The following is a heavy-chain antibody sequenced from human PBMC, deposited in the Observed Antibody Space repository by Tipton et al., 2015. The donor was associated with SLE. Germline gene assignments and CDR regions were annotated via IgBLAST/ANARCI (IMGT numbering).Heavy chain of an antibody. CDR1: GYTFTSYG. V-gene: IGHV1-2*02. D-gene: IGHD3-22*01. CDR2: INPNSGGT. Sequence: QLVQSGAEVKKPGASVKVSCKASGYTFTSYGIRWVRQAPGQGLEWMGWINPNSGGTNYAQKFQGRVTMTRDTSISTAYMELSRLRSDDTAVYYCARDKPRSSSGYYDYWGQGTLVTVSS. J-gene: IGHJ4*02. CDR3: ARDKPRSSSGYYDY.